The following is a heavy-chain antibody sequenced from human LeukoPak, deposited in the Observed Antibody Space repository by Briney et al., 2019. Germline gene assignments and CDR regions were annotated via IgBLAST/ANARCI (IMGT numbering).Heavy chain of an antibody. CDR1: GFTFSTSW. V-gene: IGHV3-74*01. CDR3: ARALGSPFDY. CDR2: INHDGSTT. J-gene: IGHJ4*02. Sequence: AGSLRLSCAASGFTFSTSWMHWVHQAPGKGLVWVSRINHDGSTTTYADSVKGRFTISRDNAKITLYLEMNSLRAEDTAVYDCARALGSPFDYWGQGTLVTVSS. D-gene: IGHD1-26*01.